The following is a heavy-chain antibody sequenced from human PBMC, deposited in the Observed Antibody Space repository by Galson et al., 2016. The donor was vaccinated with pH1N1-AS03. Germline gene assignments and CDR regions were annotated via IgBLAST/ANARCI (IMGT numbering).Heavy chain of an antibody. V-gene: IGHV3-43D*03. CDR1: GFTFNGYK. D-gene: IGHD3-3*01. Sequence: SLRLSCAASGFTFNGYKMHWVRQSSGKGLEWVALITGAGDSTFYADSVKGRFTISRDNTKNSLYLQMYSLRGADTALYYCAKDTGVFGYYYTFDYWGLGTLVTVSS. J-gene: IGHJ4*02. CDR2: ITGAGDST. CDR3: AKDTGVFGYYYTFDY.